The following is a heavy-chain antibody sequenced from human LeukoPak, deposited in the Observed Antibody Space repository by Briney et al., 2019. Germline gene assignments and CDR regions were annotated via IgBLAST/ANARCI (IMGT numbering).Heavy chain of an antibody. Sequence: ASVKVSCKASGYTFTGYYKHWVRQAPGQGLEWMGWINPNSGDTYFAQKFQGRVTMTRDTSISTAYMELSRLRSDDTAEYYCARESESYYGSGSHDYWGQGTLVTFSS. J-gene: IGHJ4*02. V-gene: IGHV1-2*02. CDR3: ARESESYYGSGSHDY. CDR2: INPNSGDT. D-gene: IGHD3-10*01. CDR1: GYTFTGYY.